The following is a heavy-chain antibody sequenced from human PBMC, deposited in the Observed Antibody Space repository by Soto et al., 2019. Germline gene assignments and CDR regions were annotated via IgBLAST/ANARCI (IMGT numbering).Heavy chain of an antibody. CDR3: ARGRLFLTPSGLAITYFDY. D-gene: IGHD3-3*01. CDR2: ITHGGST. J-gene: IGHJ4*02. CDR1: SGSFSGYY. Sequence: QVQLQQWGAGLLKPSETLSLTCAVYSGSFSGYYYSWIRQPPGKGLEWIGEITHGGSTTYSPSLKSRVTMSLDTSKNQFSLKMTSVTAADTAVYYSARGRLFLTPSGLAITYFDYWGQGSLVSVSS. V-gene: IGHV4-34*01.